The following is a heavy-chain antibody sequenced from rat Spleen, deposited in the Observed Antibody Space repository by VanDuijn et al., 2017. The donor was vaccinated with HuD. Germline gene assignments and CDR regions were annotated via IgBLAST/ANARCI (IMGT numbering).Heavy chain of an antibody. CDR1: GHSITTAYR. CDR2: INSAGTT. D-gene: IGHD1-12*02. CDR3: ARSDGVHYYLPFAD. V-gene: IGHV3-3*01. Sequence: EVQLQESGPGLVKPSQSLSLTCSVTGHSITTAYRWNWIRKFPGNKLEWLGYINSAGTTNYNPSLKSRISITRDTSKNQFFLQVNSVTADDTATYYCARSDGVHYYLPFADWGQGTLVTVSS. J-gene: IGHJ3*01.